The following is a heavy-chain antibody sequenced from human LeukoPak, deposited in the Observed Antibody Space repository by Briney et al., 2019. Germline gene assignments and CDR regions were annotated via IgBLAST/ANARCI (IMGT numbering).Heavy chain of an antibody. Sequence: PSETLSLTCTVSGGSISSYYWSWIRQPAGKGLEWIGRIYTSGSTNYNPSLKSRGTMSVDTSKNQFSLKLSSATAADTAVYYCARETGYYGSGSGIDYWGQGTLVTVSS. D-gene: IGHD3-10*01. J-gene: IGHJ4*02. CDR3: ARETGYYGSGSGIDY. V-gene: IGHV4-4*07. CDR2: IYTSGST. CDR1: GGSISSYY.